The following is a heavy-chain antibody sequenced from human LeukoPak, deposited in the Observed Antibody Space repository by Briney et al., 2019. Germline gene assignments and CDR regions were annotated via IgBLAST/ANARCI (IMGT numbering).Heavy chain of an antibody. CDR3: AKDGWNYYGSGSSGIGYYYYYYMDV. CDR1: GFTFSNAW. Sequence: GGSLRLSCAASGFTFSNAWMSWVRQAPGKGLEWVGRIKSKTDGGTTDYAAPVKGRFTISRDDSKNTLYLQMNSLRAEDTAVYYCAKDGWNYYGSGSSGIGYYYYYYMDVWGKGTTVTISS. D-gene: IGHD3-10*01. V-gene: IGHV3-15*01. J-gene: IGHJ6*03. CDR2: IKSKTDGGTT.